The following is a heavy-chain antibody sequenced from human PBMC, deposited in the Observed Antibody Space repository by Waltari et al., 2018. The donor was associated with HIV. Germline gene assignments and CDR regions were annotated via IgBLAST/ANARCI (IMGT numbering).Heavy chain of an antibody. Sequence: EVILVESGGGLAQPGGSLRLSCAASGLTFSNTWMSWVRQAPGKGVEGVDNNKDEGTEAYYLDSVKGRFTSSRDNAKDSLSLQMNSLRAEDTAVYYCARGTPLYGLDVWGQGTTVTASS. CDR3: ARGTPLYGLDV. D-gene: IGHD2-15*01. V-gene: IGHV3-7*01. CDR1: GLTFSNTW. J-gene: IGHJ6*02. CDR2: NKDEGTEA.